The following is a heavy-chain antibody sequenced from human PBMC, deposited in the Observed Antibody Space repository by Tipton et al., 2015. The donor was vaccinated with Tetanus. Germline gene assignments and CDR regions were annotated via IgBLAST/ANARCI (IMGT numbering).Heavy chain of an antibody. CDR3: ARSISAGSVWPYEH. CDR2: IHRGGST. V-gene: IGHV4-30-2*01. Sequence: TLSLTCAVSGVSIRNGGFSWNWIRQPPGKGLEWIGEIHRGGSTNYNPSLKSRVSMSVDTAKNRFSLTLTSVTAADMAVYYCARSISAGSVWPYEHWGQGTLVTVSS. D-gene: IGHD6-13*01. CDR1: GVSIRNGGFS. J-gene: IGHJ4*02.